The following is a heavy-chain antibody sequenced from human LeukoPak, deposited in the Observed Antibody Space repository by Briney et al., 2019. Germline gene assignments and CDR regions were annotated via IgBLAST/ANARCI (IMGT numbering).Heavy chain of an antibody. Sequence: ASVKVSCKASGYTFISYGISRVRQAPAQGLECMGWISAYNGNTNYAQKVQGRVTMTTDTSTSTAYMEMRSLRSDDTAVYYCAREGYSGYGGYYYYGMDVWGKGTTVTVSS. CDR2: ISAYNGNT. CDR1: GYTFISYG. D-gene: IGHD5-12*01. J-gene: IGHJ6*04. CDR3: AREGYSGYGGYYYYGMDV. V-gene: IGHV1-18*04.